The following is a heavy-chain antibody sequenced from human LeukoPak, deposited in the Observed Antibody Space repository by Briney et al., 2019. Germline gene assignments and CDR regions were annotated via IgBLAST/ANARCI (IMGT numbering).Heavy chain of an antibody. V-gene: IGHV3-30*04. D-gene: IGHD2-2*02. CDR2: ISYDGSNK. J-gene: IGHJ6*02. CDR1: GFTFSSYA. Sequence: GGSLRLSCAASGFTFSSYAMHWVRQAPGKGLEWVAVISYDGSNKYYADSVKGRFTISRDNSKNTLYLQINSLRAEDTAVYYCARDSANICSSTRCYTYYYYGMDVWGQGTTVTVSS. CDR3: ARDSANICSSTRCYTYYYYGMDV.